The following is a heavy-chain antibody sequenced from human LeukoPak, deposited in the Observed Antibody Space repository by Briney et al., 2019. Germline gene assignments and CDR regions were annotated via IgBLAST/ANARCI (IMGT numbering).Heavy chain of an antibody. CDR2: INPNSGGT. Sequence: GASVKVSCKASGYTFTGYYMHWVRQVPGQGLEWMGWINPNSGGTNYAQKFQGRVTMTRDTSISTAYMELSRLRSDDTAVYYCARVRGASSYYYYGMDVWGQGTTVTVSS. D-gene: IGHD3-10*01. CDR1: GYTFTGYY. J-gene: IGHJ6*02. CDR3: ARVRGASSYYYYGMDV. V-gene: IGHV1-2*02.